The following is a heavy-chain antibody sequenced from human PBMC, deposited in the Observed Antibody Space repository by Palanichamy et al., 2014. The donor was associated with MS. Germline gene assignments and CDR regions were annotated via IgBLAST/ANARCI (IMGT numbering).Heavy chain of an antibody. J-gene: IGHJ4*02. V-gene: IGHV4-59*08. Sequence: QVQLQESGPGLVKPSETLSLTRAVSGGSISSYYWSWVRQPPGKGLEWIGYVYSSGSTNYNPSLKSRVTISVATSKNQFSLKLSSVTAADTAVYYCARHQGGGYDLVFDFWGQGTLVTVSS. CDR1: GGSISSYY. D-gene: IGHD5-12*01. CDR2: VYSSGST. CDR3: ARHQGGGYDLVFDF.